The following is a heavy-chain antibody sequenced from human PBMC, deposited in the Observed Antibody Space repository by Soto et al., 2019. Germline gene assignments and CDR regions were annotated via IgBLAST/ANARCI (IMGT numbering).Heavy chain of an antibody. CDR2: IYPGDSET. V-gene: IGHV5-51*01. CDR3: ARSHCGSGGSCYSDAFDI. D-gene: IGHD2-15*01. J-gene: IGHJ3*02. CDR1: GYSFTNYW. Sequence: EVQLVQSGAEVKKPGESLKISCKGSGYSFTNYWIGWVCQMPGKGLEWMGIIYPGDSETRYSPAFQGQVTISADKSIITAYLEWSTLKASDSAMYFCARSHCGSGGSCYSDAFDIWGQGTTVTVSS.